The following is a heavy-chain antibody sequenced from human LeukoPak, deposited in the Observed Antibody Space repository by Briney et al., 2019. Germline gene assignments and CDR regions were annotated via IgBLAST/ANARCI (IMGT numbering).Heavy chain of an antibody. Sequence: PGGSLGLSCAASGFTFSSYSMNWVRQAPGKGLEWVSSISSSSSYIYYADSVKGRFTISRDNAKNSLYLQMNSLRAEDTAVYYCARDGPNYYDFWSGYPEGGYFDYWGQGTLVTVSS. V-gene: IGHV3-21*01. CDR3: ARDGPNYYDFWSGYPEGGYFDY. CDR2: ISSSSSYI. J-gene: IGHJ4*02. D-gene: IGHD3-3*01. CDR1: GFTFSSYS.